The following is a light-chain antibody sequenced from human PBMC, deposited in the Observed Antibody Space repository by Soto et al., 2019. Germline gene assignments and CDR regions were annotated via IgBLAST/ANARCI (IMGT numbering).Light chain of an antibody. V-gene: IGKV3-15*01. CDR2: GAS. CDR1: QSVSSY. Sequence: EIVMTQSPATLSASPGERVTLSCRASQSVSSYLAWYQQKPGQAPRLLIYGASTRASGIPSSFSGSGSGTEFTLTISSLQSEDVAIYYCQQYDNGPLTFGQGTKVEIK. CDR3: QQYDNGPLT. J-gene: IGKJ1*01.